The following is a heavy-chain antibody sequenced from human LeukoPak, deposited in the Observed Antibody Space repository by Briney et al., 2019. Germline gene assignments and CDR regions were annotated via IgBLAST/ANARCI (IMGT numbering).Heavy chain of an antibody. CDR3: AREPYGSGSYGAFDI. Sequence: GGSLRLSCAASGFTFDDYGMSWVRQAPGKGLEWVSGINWNGGSTGYADSVKGLFTISRDNAKDSLYLQMNSLRAEDTALYYCAREPYGSGSYGAFDIWGQGTMVTVSS. CDR2: INWNGGST. D-gene: IGHD3-10*01. V-gene: IGHV3-20*04. J-gene: IGHJ3*02. CDR1: GFTFDDYG.